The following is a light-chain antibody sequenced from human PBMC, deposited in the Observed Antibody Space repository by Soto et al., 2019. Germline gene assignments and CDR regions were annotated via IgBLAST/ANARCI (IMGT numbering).Light chain of an antibody. CDR1: QGIRNE. Sequence: AIQMTPSPSSLSASMGDRVTITCRASQGIRNELGWYQQKPGKAPKLLIYAASTLQSGVPSRFSGSGSGTDFTLTISSLRPEDFATYYCLQDYNYPLTFGGGTKVDIK. CDR3: LQDYNYPLT. V-gene: IGKV1-6*01. J-gene: IGKJ4*01. CDR2: AAS.